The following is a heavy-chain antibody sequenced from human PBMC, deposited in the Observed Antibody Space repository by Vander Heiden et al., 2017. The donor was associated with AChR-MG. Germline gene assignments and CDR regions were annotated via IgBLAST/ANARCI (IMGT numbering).Heavy chain of an antibody. J-gene: IGHJ3*02. D-gene: IGHD3-22*01. V-gene: IGHV3-11*01. CDR1: GFTFSDYY. Sequence: QVQLVESGGGLVKPGGSLRLSCAASGFTFSDYYMSWIRQAPGKGLEWVSYISSSGSTIYYADSGKGRFTISRDNAKNSLYLQMNSLRAEDTAVYYCASYYYDSSGYYLHNAFDIWGQGTMVTVSS. CDR2: ISSSGSTI. CDR3: ASYYYDSSGYYLHNAFDI.